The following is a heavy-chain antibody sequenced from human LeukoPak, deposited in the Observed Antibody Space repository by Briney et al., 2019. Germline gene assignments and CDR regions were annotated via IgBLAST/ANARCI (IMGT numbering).Heavy chain of an antibody. Sequence: ASVKVSCKASGYTFTGYYMHWVRQAPGQGLEWMGWINPNSGGTNYAQKFQGRVTMTRDTSISTSYMELSRLRSDDTAVYYCARAWLRLNPYFDYWGQGILVTVSS. D-gene: IGHD5-12*01. CDR1: GYTFTGYY. CDR3: ARAWLRLNPYFDY. J-gene: IGHJ4*02. CDR2: INPNSGGT. V-gene: IGHV1-2*02.